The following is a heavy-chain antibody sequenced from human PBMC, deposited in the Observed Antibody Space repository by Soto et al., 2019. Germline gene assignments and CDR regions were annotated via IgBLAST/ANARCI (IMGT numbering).Heavy chain of an antibody. Sequence: PGGSMRLSCAASGFTFRSYSMNWVRQAPGKGLEWVSSISSSSSYIYYADSVKGRFTISRDNAKNSLYLQMNSLRAEDTAVYYCARDLYSSSSSTVGYWGQGTLVTVSS. CDR1: GFTFRSYS. V-gene: IGHV3-21*01. D-gene: IGHD6-6*01. CDR3: ARDLYSSSSSTVGY. J-gene: IGHJ4*02. CDR2: ISSSSSYI.